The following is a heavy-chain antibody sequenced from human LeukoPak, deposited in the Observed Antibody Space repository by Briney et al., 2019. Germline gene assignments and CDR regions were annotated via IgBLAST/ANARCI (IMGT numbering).Heavy chain of an antibody. CDR3: ARHRRIDCSGGSCYSYGMDV. J-gene: IGHJ6*02. Sequence: GGSLRLSCAASGFTFSSYDMHWVRQATGKGLEWVSAIGTAGGTYYPGSVKGRFTISRENAKNSLYLQMNSLRAGGTAVYYCARHRRIDCSGGSCYSYGMDVWGQGTTVTVSS. D-gene: IGHD2-15*01. CDR1: GFTFSSYD. CDR2: IGTAGGT. V-gene: IGHV3-13*01.